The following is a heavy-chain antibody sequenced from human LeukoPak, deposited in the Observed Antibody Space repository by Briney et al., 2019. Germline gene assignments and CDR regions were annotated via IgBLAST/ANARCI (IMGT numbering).Heavy chain of an antibody. V-gene: IGHV3-7*01. D-gene: IGHD5-18*01. J-gene: IGHJ4*02. CDR1: GFTFRDYSDYW. Sequence: WSLRLSCAASGFTFRDYSDYWMSWVRQAPGKGLEWVANTKQDGSEKYYVDSVKGRLTISRDNAKNSLFLQMNSLRAEDTAVYYCARVGRYSYAHNSWGQGTLVTVSS. CDR3: ARVGRYSYAHNS. CDR2: TKQDGSEK.